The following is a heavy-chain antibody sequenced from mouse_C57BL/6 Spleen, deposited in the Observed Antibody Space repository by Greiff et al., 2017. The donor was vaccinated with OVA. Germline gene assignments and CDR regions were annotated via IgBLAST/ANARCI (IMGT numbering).Heavy chain of an antibody. CDR3: AGGHLLYFGY. Sequence: EVQRVESEGGLVQPGCSMKLSCTASGFTFSDYYMAWVRQVPEKGLEWVANINYDGSSTYYLDSLKSRFIISRDNAKNILYLQMSMLKSDDTATYCCAGGHLLYFGYWGQSTTLTVSS. D-gene: IGHD2-1*01. CDR1: GFTFSDYY. CDR2: INYDGSST. V-gene: IGHV5-16*01. J-gene: IGHJ2*01.